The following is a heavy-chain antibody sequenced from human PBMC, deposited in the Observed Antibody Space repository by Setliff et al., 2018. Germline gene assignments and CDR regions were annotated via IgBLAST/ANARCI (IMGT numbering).Heavy chain of an antibody. V-gene: IGHV4-59*01. CDR1: GGSISNYY. J-gene: IGHJ3*01. CDR2: ISYSGNT. D-gene: IGHD1-1*01. CDR3: ARDAELPGPPVHDAFDL. Sequence: SETLSLTCNVSGGSISNYYWTWMRQPPGKGLEWVAYISYSGNTNYHPALRSRLTITRDTSENQVPLQLRSVTAEDTAIYFCARDAELPGPPVHDAFDLWGPGTMVTVSS.